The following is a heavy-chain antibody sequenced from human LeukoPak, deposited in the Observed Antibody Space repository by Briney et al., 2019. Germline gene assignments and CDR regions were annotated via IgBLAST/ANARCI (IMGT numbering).Heavy chain of an antibody. CDR2: IYYSGST. D-gene: IGHD2-2*01. CDR3: ARDEPINCSSTSCYAFDI. V-gene: IGHV4-39*07. J-gene: IGHJ3*02. Sequence: SETLSLTCTVSGGSISSSSYYWGWIRQPPGKGLEWIGSIYYSGSTYYNPSLKSRVTISVDTSKNQFSLKLSSVTAADTAVYYCARDEPINCSSTSCYAFDIWGQGTMVTVSS. CDR1: GGSISSSSYY.